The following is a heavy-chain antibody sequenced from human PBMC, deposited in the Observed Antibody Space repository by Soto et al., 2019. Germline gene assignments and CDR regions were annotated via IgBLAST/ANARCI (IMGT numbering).Heavy chain of an antibody. D-gene: IGHD3-10*02. V-gene: IGHV4-34*01. J-gene: IGHJ5*02. Sequence: KTSETLSLTCAVYGGSFSGYYWSWIRQPPGKGLEWIGEINHSGSTNYNPSLKSRVTISVDTSKNQFSLKLSSVTAADTAVYYCARGLVRGVIRWFDPWGQGTLVTVSS. CDR3: ARGLVRGVIRWFDP. CDR1: GGSFSGYY. CDR2: INHSGST.